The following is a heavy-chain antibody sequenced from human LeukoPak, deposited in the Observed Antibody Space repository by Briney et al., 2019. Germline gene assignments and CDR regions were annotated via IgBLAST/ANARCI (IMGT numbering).Heavy chain of an antibody. Sequence: PGGSLRLSCVASGFTVSDNYMSWVRQAPGKGLEWVSVIYSGGSTYYADSVKGRFSISRDNSKNTLYLQMNSLRAEDTAVYYCARAAGGGGNRFDYWGQGTLVTVSS. J-gene: IGHJ4*02. CDR1: GFTVSDNY. V-gene: IGHV3-53*01. CDR3: ARAAGGGGNRFDY. D-gene: IGHD4-23*01. CDR2: IYSGGST.